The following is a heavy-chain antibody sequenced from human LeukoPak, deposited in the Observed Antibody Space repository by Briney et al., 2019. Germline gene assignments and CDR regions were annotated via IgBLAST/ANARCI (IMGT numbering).Heavy chain of an antibody. J-gene: IGHJ5*02. CDR3: ARVKSTAARFDP. V-gene: IGHV4-59*01. CDR1: GASISSYY. CDR2: IYYSGST. D-gene: IGHD5/OR15-5a*01. Sequence: SETLSLTCTVSGASISSYYWSWIRQPPGKGVEWIGYIYYSGSTNYNPSLKSRVTISVDTSKNQFSLKLSSVTAADTAVYYCARVKSTAARFDPWGQGTLVTVSS.